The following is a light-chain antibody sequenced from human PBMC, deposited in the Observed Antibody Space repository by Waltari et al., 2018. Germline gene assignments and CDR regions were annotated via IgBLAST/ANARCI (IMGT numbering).Light chain of an antibody. CDR2: WAS. V-gene: IGKV4-1*01. CDR1: QSVLCSSNNKNY. Sequence: DIVMTQSPDSLAVSLGEKATINCKSSQSVLCSSNNKNYLAWYQQKPGQPPKLLIYWASTRESGVPDRFSGSGSGTDFTLTISSLQAEDVAGYYCQQYYSTPYTFGQGTKLEIK. CDR3: QQYYSTPYT. J-gene: IGKJ2*01.